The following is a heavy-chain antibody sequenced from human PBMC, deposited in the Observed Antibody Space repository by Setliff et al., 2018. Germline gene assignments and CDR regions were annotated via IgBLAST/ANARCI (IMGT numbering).Heavy chain of an antibody. D-gene: IGHD1-1*01. J-gene: IGHJ4*02. CDR2: VYYSGAA. V-gene: IGHV4-59*01. CDR1: GDSISAAS. CDR3: ARGGTYRYFDY. Sequence: SETLSLTCTVSGDSISAASIMAWIRQPTGKGLEFIGYVYYSGAAKYDPSLKSRVTMSVDTSKTQFSLKLNSMTTADTAVYYCARGGTYRYFDYWGQGTLVTVSS.